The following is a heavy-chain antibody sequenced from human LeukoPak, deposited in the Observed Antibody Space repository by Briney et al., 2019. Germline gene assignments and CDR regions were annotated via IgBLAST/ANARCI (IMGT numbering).Heavy chain of an antibody. D-gene: IGHD3-22*01. CDR1: GFTFSEYG. Sequence: GGSLRLSCAASGFTFSEYGMNWVRQAPGKGLDWLSYIGSSGTTIFYADSVKGRFSISRDNAKNSLYLQMNSLRAEDTAVYYCARTMYYYDSSGYVPYYFDYWGQGTLVTVSS. V-gene: IGHV3-48*03. CDR3: ARTMYYYDSSGYVPYYFDY. CDR2: IGSSGTTI. J-gene: IGHJ4*02.